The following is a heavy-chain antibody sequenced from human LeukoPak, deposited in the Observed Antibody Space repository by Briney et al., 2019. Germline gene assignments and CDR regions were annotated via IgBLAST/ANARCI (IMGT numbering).Heavy chain of an antibody. CDR2: IYSGGTT. CDR1: GFTVSSNY. J-gene: IGHJ3*02. Sequence: GGSLRLSCAASGFTVSSNYMSWVRQAPGKGLEWVSVIYSGGTTYYADSVRGRFTISRDNAKNSLYLQMNSLRAEDTAVYYCARDRELRDAFDIWGQGTMVTVSS. D-gene: IGHD2-15*01. V-gene: IGHV3-53*01. CDR3: ARDRELRDAFDI.